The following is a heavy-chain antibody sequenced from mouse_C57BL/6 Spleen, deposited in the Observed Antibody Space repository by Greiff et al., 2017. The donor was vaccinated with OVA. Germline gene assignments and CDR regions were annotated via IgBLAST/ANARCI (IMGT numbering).Heavy chain of an antibody. V-gene: IGHV1-52*01. D-gene: IGHD2-3*01. J-gene: IGHJ1*03. CDR2: IDPSDSET. Sequence: VQLQQPGPVLLPPSSSLPLSCSSSFFSFTTFCMHLFLPSPLPGLVWIGNIDPSDSETHYNQKFKEKATLTVDKSSTTAYMQLSSLTSEESAVYYCARGIYDGYRYWYFDFWGTGTTVTVSS. CDR3: ARGIYDGYRYWYFDF. CDR1: FFSFTTFC.